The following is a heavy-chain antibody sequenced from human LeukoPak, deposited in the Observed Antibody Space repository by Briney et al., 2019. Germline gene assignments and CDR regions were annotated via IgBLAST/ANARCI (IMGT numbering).Heavy chain of an antibody. Sequence: SRTLSLTCTVSGGSISSGGYYWSWIRQPPGKGLEWIGYIYHSGSTYYNPSLKSRVTISVDRSKNQFSLKLSSVTAADTAVYYCAREAVSGWYDYFDYWGQGSLVTVSS. CDR1: GGSISSGGYY. V-gene: IGHV4-30-2*01. D-gene: IGHD6-19*01. CDR2: IYHSGST. CDR3: AREAVSGWYDYFDY. J-gene: IGHJ4*02.